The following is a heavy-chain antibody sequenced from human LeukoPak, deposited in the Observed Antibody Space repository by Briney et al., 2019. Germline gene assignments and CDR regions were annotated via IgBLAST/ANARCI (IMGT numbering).Heavy chain of an antibody. Sequence: SETLSLTCTVSGASISSSSHYWGWIRQPPGKGLEWIGEINHSGSTNYNPSLKSRVTISVDTSKNQFSLKVSSVTAADTAVYYCASRFSVDTAILNWFDPWGQGTLVTVSS. J-gene: IGHJ5*02. CDR2: INHSGST. D-gene: IGHD5-18*01. CDR3: ASRFSVDTAILNWFDP. V-gene: IGHV4-39*07. CDR1: GASISSSSHY.